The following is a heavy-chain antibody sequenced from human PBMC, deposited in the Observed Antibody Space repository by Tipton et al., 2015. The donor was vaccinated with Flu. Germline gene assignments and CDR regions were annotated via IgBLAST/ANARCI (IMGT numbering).Heavy chain of an antibody. D-gene: IGHD2-2*01. CDR2: TYYRSKWYN. V-gene: IGHV6-1*01. Sequence: GLVKPSQTLSLTCAISGDSVSSNSAAWNWIRQSPSRGLEWLGRTYYRSKWYNDYAVSVKSRITINPDTSKNQFSLQLNSVTPEDTAVYYCARGTGYCSSTSCFHGMDVWGQRTTVTVSS. J-gene: IGHJ6*02. CDR1: GDSVSSNSAA. CDR3: ARGTGYCSSTSCFHGMDV.